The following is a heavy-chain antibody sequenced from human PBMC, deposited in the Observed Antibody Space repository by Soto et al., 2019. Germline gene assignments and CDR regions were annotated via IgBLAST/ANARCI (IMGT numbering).Heavy chain of an antibody. CDR2: INPNSGGT. CDR3: ARAIAAAGTQFDYYYGMDV. Sequence: ASVKVSCKASGYTFTGYYMHWVRQAPGQGLEWMGWINPNSGGTNYAQKFQGWVTMTRDTSISTAYMELSRLRSDDTAVYYCARAIAAAGTQFDYYYGMDVWGQGTTVTVSS. J-gene: IGHJ6*02. D-gene: IGHD6-13*01. CDR1: GYTFTGYY. V-gene: IGHV1-2*04.